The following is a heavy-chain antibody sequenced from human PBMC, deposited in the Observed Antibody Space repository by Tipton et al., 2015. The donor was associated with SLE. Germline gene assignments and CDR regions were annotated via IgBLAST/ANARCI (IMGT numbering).Heavy chain of an antibody. CDR1: GGSISGGGYS. CDR2: LYQSGSI. V-gene: IGHV4-30-2*06. Sequence: TLSLTCTVSGGSISGGGYSWSWIRQSPGKGLEWIGSLYQSGSIHYNPSLENRVTISVDRSKNQFSLSLSSVTAADTAVYYCARGAAARDDYYYFYMDVWGKGTTVTVSS. J-gene: IGHJ6*03. CDR3: ARGAAARDDYYYFYMDV.